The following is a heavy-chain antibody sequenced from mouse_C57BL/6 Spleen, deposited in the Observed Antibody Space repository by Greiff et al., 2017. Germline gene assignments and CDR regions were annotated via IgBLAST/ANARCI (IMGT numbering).Heavy chain of an antibody. J-gene: IGHJ4*01. CDR1: GFTFSNYW. Sequence: VQLKESGGGLVQPGGSMKLSCVASGFTFSNYWMNWVRQSPEKGLEWVAQIRLKSDNYATHYAESVKGRFTISRDDSKSSVYLQMNNLRAEDTGIYYCTVQLGRGAMDYWGQGTSVTVSS. CDR2: IRLKSDNYAT. CDR3: TVQLGRGAMDY. V-gene: IGHV6-3*01. D-gene: IGHD4-1*02.